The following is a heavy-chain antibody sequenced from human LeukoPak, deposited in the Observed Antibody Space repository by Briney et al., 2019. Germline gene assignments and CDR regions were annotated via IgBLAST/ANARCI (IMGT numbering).Heavy chain of an antibody. CDR3: ARDVRGYSYGYLDC. Sequence: SETLSLTCTVSGGSSSSGGYYWSWLRQHPGKGLEWIGSIYYSGSTYYNPSLKSRVTISVDTSKNQFSLNLSSVTAADTAVYYCARDVRGYSYGYLDCWGQGTLVTVSS. J-gene: IGHJ4*02. CDR1: GGSSSSGGYY. D-gene: IGHD5-18*01. V-gene: IGHV4-31*03. CDR2: IYYSGST.